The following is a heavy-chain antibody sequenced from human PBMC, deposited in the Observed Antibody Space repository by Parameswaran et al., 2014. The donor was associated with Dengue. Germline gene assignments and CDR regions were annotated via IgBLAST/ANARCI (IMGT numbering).Heavy chain of an antibody. Sequence: VRQMPGKGLEWVGRTRNKANSYTTEYAASVKGRFTISRDDSKNSLYLQMNSLKTEDTAVYYCARWNPYCGGDCYYIWGQGTMVTVSS. D-gene: IGHD2-21*02. CDR2: TRNKANSYTT. J-gene: IGHJ3*02. CDR3: ARWNPYCGGDCYYI. V-gene: IGHV3-72*01.